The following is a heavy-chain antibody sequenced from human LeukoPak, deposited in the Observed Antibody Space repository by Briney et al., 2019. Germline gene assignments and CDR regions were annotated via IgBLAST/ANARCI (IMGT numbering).Heavy chain of an antibody. CDR2: INSDGRST. CDR1: GFTFSSYW. V-gene: IGHV3-74*01. Sequence: AGSLRLSCAASGFTFSSYWMPWVRQAPAKGLVRVSRINSDGRSTSYADSVKGRFTISRDNTKNTLYLQMNSLRAEDTAVYYCARAGRGYSYLFDYWGQGTLATVSS. CDR3: ARAGRGYSYLFDY. J-gene: IGHJ4*02. D-gene: IGHD5-18*01.